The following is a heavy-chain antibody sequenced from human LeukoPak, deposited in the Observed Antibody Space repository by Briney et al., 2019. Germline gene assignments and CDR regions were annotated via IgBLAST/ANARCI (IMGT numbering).Heavy chain of an antibody. V-gene: IGHV4-59*01. Sequence: SETLSLTCTVSGGSISSYYWSWIRQPPGKGLEWIGNIYYSGSTNYNPSLESRVTISVDTSKNQFSLNLRSVTAADTAVFYCARVHRLVPGPFHIWGQGTMVIVSS. D-gene: IGHD6-6*01. J-gene: IGHJ3*02. CDR2: IYYSGST. CDR1: GGSISSYY. CDR3: ARVHRLVPGPFHI.